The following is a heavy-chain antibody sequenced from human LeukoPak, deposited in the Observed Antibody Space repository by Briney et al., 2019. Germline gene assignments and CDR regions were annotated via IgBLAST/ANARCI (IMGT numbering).Heavy chain of an antibody. CDR2: INPSGGST. D-gene: IGHD2-8*01. V-gene: IGHV1-46*01. J-gene: IGHJ5*02. CDR1: GYTFTGYY. Sequence: ASVKVSCKASGYTFTGYYMHWVRQAPGQGLEWMGIINPSGGSTSYAQKFQGRVTMTRDTSTSTVYMELSSLRSEDTAVYYCARDYCTNGVCYNFDPWGQGTLVTVSS. CDR3: ARDYCTNGVCYNFDP.